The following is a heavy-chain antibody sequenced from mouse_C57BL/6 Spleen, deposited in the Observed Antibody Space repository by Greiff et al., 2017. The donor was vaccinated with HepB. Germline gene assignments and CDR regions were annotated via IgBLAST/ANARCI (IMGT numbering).Heavy chain of an antibody. CDR1: GYTFTSYW. Sequence: QVQLQQPGAELVKPGASVKLSCKASGYTFTSYWMHWVKQRPGQGLEWIGMIHPNSGSTNYNEKFKSKATLTVDKSSSTAYMQLSSLTSEDSAVYYCARGGFYYGRGGYFDVWGTGTTVTVSS. D-gene: IGHD1-1*01. J-gene: IGHJ1*03. CDR2: IHPNSGST. CDR3: ARGGFYYGRGGYFDV. V-gene: IGHV1-64*01.